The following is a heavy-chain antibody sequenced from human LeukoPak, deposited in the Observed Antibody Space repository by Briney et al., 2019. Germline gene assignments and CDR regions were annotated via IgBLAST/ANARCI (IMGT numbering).Heavy chain of an antibody. CDR2: IKTDGSQK. CDR3: ARAAYSSTWYSRYFDL. CDR1: GFTFNKYW. V-gene: IGHV3-7*01. J-gene: IGHJ2*01. Sequence: PGGSLRLSCAASGFTFNKYWMTWVRQAPGKGLEWVATIKTDGSQKYYVDSVKGRFTISRENAKNSLYLQMNSLRAGDTAVYYCARAAYSSTWYSRYFDLWGRGTLVTVSS. D-gene: IGHD6-13*01.